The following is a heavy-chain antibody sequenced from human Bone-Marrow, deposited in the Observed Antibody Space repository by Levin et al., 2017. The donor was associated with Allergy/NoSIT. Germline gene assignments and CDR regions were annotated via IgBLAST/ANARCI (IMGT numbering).Heavy chain of an antibody. CDR3: ARGYSSSRWYCDP. Sequence: SPTLSLTCSISGNPISSGGYYWSWIRHHPGKGLGWIGYIFYTGNTYYNPSLKSRATISVDMSKNQVSLNLNSVNAADTAVYYCARGYSSSRWYCDPWGQGTQVTVSS. J-gene: IGHJ5*02. V-gene: IGHV4-31*03. D-gene: IGHD6-6*01. CDR2: IFYTGNT. CDR1: GNPISSGGYY.